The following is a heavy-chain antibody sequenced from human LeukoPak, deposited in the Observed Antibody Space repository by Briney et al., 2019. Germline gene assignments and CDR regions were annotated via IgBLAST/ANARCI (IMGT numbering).Heavy chain of an antibody. CDR2: INSDGSSI. J-gene: IGHJ3*02. V-gene: IGHV3-74*01. CDR3: ASSDWYAAFDI. D-gene: IGHD3-9*01. CDR1: GFTFSSNW. Sequence: PGGSLRLSCEASGFTFSSNWMHWVRQVPGKGLVWVSRINSDGSSISYAGSVKARFTISRDNAKNTLYLQMNSLRAEDTAVYYCASSDWYAAFDIWGQGTMVTVSS.